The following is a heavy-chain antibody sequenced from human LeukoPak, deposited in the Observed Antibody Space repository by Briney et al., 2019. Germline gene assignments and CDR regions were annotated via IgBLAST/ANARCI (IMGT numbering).Heavy chain of an antibody. V-gene: IGHV3-23*01. J-gene: IGHJ5*02. D-gene: IGHD6-13*01. CDR3: AKDRPYITSWYGCSTP. CDR1: GFTFSTYA. CDR2: ISDSGGGT. Sequence: GGSLRLSCAASGFTFSTYAMSWVRQAPGKGLEWVSTISDSGGGTYYADSVKGRFTISRDNSRNTLYLQMHSLRVEDTAVYYCAKDRPYITSWYGCSTPWGQGTLVPVPS.